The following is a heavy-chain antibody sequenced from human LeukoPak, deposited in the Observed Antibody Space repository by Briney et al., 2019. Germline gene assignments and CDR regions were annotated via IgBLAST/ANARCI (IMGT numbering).Heavy chain of an antibody. CDR3: ARHDSGYDSSHFDY. CDR1: GYRLTNNW. J-gene: IGHJ4*02. Sequence: GESLKISCKISGYRLTNNWIGWVRQVPGKDLEWMGIIYPGDSDTRYSPSFQGQVTISADKSISTAYLQWSSLKASDTAMYYCARHDSGYDSSHFDYWGQGTLATVSS. V-gene: IGHV5-51*01. D-gene: IGHD5-12*01. CDR2: IYPGDSDT.